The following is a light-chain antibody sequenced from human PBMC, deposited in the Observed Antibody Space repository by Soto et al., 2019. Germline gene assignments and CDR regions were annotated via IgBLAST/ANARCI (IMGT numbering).Light chain of an antibody. Sequence: EIVVTQSPGTLSLSPGKRATLSCRASQSISSSYLAWYQQSPGQAPRLLIYGASSRATGIPDRFSGSGSGTEFTLTISRLEPEDFAVYYCQQYGSSSWTFGQGTKVEIK. J-gene: IGKJ1*01. CDR1: QSISSSY. V-gene: IGKV3-20*01. CDR3: QQYGSSSWT. CDR2: GAS.